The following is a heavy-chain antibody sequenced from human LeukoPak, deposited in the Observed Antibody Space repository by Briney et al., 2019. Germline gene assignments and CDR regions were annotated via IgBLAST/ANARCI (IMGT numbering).Heavy chain of an antibody. J-gene: IGHJ4*02. CDR1: GGSFSGYY. CDR3: ARGRGDRWLYDYVWGSYRTGLHFDY. V-gene: IGHV4-34*01. CDR2: INHSGST. D-gene: IGHD3-16*02. Sequence: SETLSLTCAVYGGSFSGYYWSWIRQPPGKGLEWIGEINHSGSTNYNPSLKSRVTISVDTSKNQFSLKLSSVTAADTAVYYSARGRGDRWLYDYVWGSYRTGLHFDYWGQGTLVTVSS.